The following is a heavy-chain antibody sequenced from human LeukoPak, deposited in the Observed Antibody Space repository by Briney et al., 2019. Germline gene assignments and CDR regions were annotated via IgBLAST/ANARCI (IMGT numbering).Heavy chain of an antibody. Sequence: PGGSLRLSCVASGFILSTSEMNWVRQAPGRGLEWVSFIASDGTIYYADSVKGRFTISRDNAKNTLYLQMNSPRAEDTAVYYCAREYYDILTGYYVYYYYMDVWGKGTTVTISS. D-gene: IGHD3-9*01. CDR2: IASDGTI. V-gene: IGHV3-48*03. CDR1: GFILSTSE. CDR3: AREYYDILTGYYVYYYYMDV. J-gene: IGHJ6*03.